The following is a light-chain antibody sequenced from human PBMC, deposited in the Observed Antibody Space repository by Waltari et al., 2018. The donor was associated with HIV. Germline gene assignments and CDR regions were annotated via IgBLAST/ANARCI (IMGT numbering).Light chain of an antibody. CDR1: SSNIGTGYD. J-gene: IGLJ3*02. V-gene: IGLV1-40*01. Sequence: QSVLTQPPSVSGAPGQSVTISCTGTSSNIGTGYDVHWYQQLPGTAPRLLIYGYNNRPSGVPDRFSGSKSGTSASLAITGLQAEDEAEYYCQSYDTSLSGSVFGGGTKLTVL. CDR3: QSYDTSLSGSV. CDR2: GYN.